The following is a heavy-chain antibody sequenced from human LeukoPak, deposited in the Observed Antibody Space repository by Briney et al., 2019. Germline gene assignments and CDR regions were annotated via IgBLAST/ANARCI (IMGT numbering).Heavy chain of an antibody. CDR2: IYPGDSDT. J-gene: IGHJ3*02. CDR3: ARQGSAVFGVVTLNDAFDI. V-gene: IGHV5-51*01. CDR1: GYSFTRYW. D-gene: IGHD3-3*01. Sequence: GESLKISCKGSGYSFTRYWIGWVRQMPGKGLEWMGIIYPGDSDTRYRPSFQGQVTISADKSISTAYLQWSSLKASDTAMYYCARQGSAVFGVVTLNDAFDIWGQGTMVTVSS.